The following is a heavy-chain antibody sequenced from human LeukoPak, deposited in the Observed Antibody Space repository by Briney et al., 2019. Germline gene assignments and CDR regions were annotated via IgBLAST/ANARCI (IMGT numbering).Heavy chain of an antibody. CDR2: VYYDGST. J-gene: IGHJ4*02. Sequence: SETPSLTSSVSGGSLRGSDYYWGWIRQPPGKGLEWVGNVYYDGSTYYKSSLKSRVTISVETSKNQFSLKMTSVTAADTAVYYCARGLISGPAKTVAGIFDYWGQGTLVTVSS. CDR1: GGSLRGSDYY. D-gene: IGHD6-19*01. CDR3: ARGLISGPAKTVAGIFDY. V-gene: IGHV4-39*01.